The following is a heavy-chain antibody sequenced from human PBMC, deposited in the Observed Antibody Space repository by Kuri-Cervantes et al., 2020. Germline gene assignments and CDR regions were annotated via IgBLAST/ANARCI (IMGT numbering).Heavy chain of an antibody. D-gene: IGHD3-16*02. Sequence: ASVKVSCKASGYTFTSYDINWVRQATGQGLEWMGWMSPNSGNTGYAQKFQGRVTMTRNTSISTAYMELSSLRSEDTAVYYCARAIGMGTYYYYGMDVWGQGTTVTVSS. CDR1: GYTFTSYD. J-gene: IGHJ6*02. V-gene: IGHV1-8*01. CDR2: MSPNSGNT. CDR3: ARAIGMGTYYYYGMDV.